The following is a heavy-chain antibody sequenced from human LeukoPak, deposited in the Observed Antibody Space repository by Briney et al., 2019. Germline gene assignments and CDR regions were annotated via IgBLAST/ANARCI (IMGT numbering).Heavy chain of an antibody. V-gene: IGHV3-11*01. D-gene: IGHD2-2*01. CDR3: AKSFRSTSLDY. J-gene: IGHJ4*02. CDR2: ISSSGSTI. CDR1: GFTFSDYY. Sequence: GGSLRLSCAASGFTFSDYYMSWIRQAPGKGLEWVSYISSSGSTIYYADSVKGRFTISRDNSRNTLYLQMNSLRAGDTAVYYCAKSFRSTSLDYWGQGTLVTVSS.